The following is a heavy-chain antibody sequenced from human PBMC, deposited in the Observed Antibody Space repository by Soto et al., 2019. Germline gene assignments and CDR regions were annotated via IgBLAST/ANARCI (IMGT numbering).Heavy chain of an antibody. V-gene: IGHV1-3*05. CDR3: ARAPSWWYFDL. J-gene: IGHJ2*01. CDR1: GYTFTSYA. Sequence: QVQLVQSGAEEKKPGASVKVSCKASGYTFTSYAMHWVRQAPGQRLEWMGWINAGNGNTKYSQKFQGRVTITRDTSASPAYMELSSLRSEDTAVSHCARAPSWWYFDLWGRGTLVTVSS. CDR2: INAGNGNT.